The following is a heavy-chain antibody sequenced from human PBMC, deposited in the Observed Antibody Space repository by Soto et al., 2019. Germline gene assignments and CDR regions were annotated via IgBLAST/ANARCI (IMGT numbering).Heavy chain of an antibody. CDR3: ASEGGSSSSGHYYYGMDV. V-gene: IGHV5-51*01. J-gene: IGHJ6*02. Sequence: ESLRMFFTGSGESCTSYGIGWVRQMRGKGLEWMGIIYPGDSDTRYSPSFQGQVTISADKSISTAYLQWSRLKASDTAMYYCASEGGSSSSGHYYYGMDVWGQGTKVTVSS. CDR2: IYPGDSDT. D-gene: IGHD6-6*01. CDR1: GESCTSYG.